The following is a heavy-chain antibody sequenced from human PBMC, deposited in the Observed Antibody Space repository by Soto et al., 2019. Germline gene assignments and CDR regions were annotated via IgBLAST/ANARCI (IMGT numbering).Heavy chain of an antibody. V-gene: IGHV1-69*01. CDR3: ARDRRNAYSGYDAVDI. Sequence: SSVTVSRQGSVWTYSSYLSSWVRQAPAQGLEWMGGIIPIFGTANYAQKFQSRVTITADESTSTAYLELSSLRSEDTAVYYCARDRRNAYSGYDAVDIWGQGTMVT. CDR2: IIPIFGTA. CDR1: VWTYSSYL. D-gene: IGHD5-12*01. J-gene: IGHJ3*02.